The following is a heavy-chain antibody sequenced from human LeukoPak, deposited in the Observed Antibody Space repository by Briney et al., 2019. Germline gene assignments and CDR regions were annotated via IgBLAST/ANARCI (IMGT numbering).Heavy chain of an antibody. D-gene: IGHD5-18*01. V-gene: IGHV3-23*01. J-gene: IGHJ4*02. CDR1: GFTFSNYA. Sequence: GGSLRLSCAASGFTFSNYAMSWVRQAPGRGLEWVSAISGSADGTYYGDSVKGRFTISRDNSKNTLYLQMNSLRAEDAAVYYCAKDLVGDSYGSIDYWGEGTLVTVSS. CDR3: AKDLVGDSYGSIDY. CDR2: ISGSADGT.